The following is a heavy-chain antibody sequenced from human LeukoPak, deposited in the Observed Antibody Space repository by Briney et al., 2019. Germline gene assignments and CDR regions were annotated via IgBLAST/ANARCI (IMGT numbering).Heavy chain of an antibody. CDR3: AKDAGRKAAAGTG. J-gene: IGHJ4*02. D-gene: IGHD6-13*01. Sequence: QVQLVESGGGVVQPGRSLRLSCAASGFTFSSYGMHWVRQAPGKGLEWVAVISYDGSNKYYADSVKGRFTISRDNSKNTLYLQMNSLRAEDTAVYYCAKDAGRKAAAGTGWGQGTLVTVSS. CDR1: GFTFSSYG. CDR2: ISYDGSNK. V-gene: IGHV3-30*18.